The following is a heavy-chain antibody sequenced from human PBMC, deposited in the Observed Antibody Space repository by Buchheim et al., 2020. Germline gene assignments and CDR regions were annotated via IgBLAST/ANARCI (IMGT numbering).Heavy chain of an antibody. CDR3: AKDDYQRY. CDR1: GFSFSTNW. CDR2: IRSDGTYT. Sequence: EVQLVESGGGLVQPGGSLRLSCAASGFSFSTNWMHWVRQAPGKGLVWVSRIRSDGTYTTYADSVKGRFTISRDNAKNTLYPQMNSLRAEDTAVYYCAKDDYQRYWGQGTL. D-gene: IGHD4-11*01. J-gene: IGHJ4*02. V-gene: IGHV3-74*03.